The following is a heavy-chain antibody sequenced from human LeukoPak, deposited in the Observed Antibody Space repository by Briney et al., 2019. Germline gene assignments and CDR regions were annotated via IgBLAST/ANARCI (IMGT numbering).Heavy chain of an antibody. CDR1: GGSISSGGYS. CDR2: IYHSGST. J-gene: IGHJ4*02. Sequence: PSQTLSLTCAVSGGSISSGGYSWSWIRQPPGKGLEWIGYIYHSGSTYYNPSLKSRVTISVDRSKNQFSLKLSSVTAADTAVYYCASASRSSKTPYYFDYWGQGTLVTVSS. CDR3: ASASRSSKTPYYFDY. V-gene: IGHV4-30-2*01. D-gene: IGHD3-10*01.